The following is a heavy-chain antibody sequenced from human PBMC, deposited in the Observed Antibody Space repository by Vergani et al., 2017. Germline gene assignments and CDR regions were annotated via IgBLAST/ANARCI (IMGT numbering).Heavy chain of an antibody. D-gene: IGHD2-15*01. CDR3: THRPDCSVGHCYDDY. CDR1: GFPLTTRCVV. CDR2: VFWDDDK. J-gene: IGHJ4*02. V-gene: IGHV2-5*02. Sequence: TLKESGPTLEEPTQTLTLTRSFSGFPLTTRCVVVGWIRQPPGKALEWLAIVFWDDDKRYSPSLRNRVTITRDTSRNQVVLTMTNIDPVDTATYYCTHRPDCSVGHCYDDYWGQGTLVTVSS.